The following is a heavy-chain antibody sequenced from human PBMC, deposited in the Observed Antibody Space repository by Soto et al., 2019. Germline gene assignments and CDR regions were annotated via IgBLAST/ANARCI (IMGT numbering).Heavy chain of an antibody. CDR1: GYTFTSYG. J-gene: IGHJ4*02. Sequence: GASVKVSCKASGYTFTSYGISWVRQAPGQGLEWMGWISAYNGNTNYAQKLQGRVTMTTDTSTSTAYMELRSLRSDDTAVYYCAREISGYYDSSGFDYWGQGTLVTVSS. CDR3: AREISGYYDSSGFDY. CDR2: ISAYNGNT. D-gene: IGHD3-22*01. V-gene: IGHV1-18*01.